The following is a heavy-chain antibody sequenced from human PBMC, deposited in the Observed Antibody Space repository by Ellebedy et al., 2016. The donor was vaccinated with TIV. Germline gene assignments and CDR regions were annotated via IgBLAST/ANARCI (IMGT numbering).Heavy chain of an antibody. D-gene: IGHD4-17*01. CDR1: GFSFRSYW. J-gene: IGHJ3*02. CDR3: ATDGSYGDYRSPTHAFVM. Sequence: GESLKISCAGSGFSFRSYWMSWVRQAPGKGLEWVANINQDATKRFYVDSVEGRFTISRDNAKNSLFLQMSSLRVEDTAVYYCATDGSYGDYRSPTHAFVMWGQGTMVAVSS. CDR2: INQDATKR. V-gene: IGHV3-7*01.